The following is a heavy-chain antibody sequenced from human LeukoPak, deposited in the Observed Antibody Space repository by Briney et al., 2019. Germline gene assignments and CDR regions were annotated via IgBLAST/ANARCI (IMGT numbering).Heavy chain of an antibody. Sequence: SETLSLTCTVSGGSISSYYWGWIRQPPGKGLEWIGYIYYSGSTNYNPSLKSRVTISVDTSKNQFSLKLSSVTAADTAVYYCARALHYYDSSGSYYYYMDVWGKGTTVTVSS. CDR3: ARALHYYDSSGSYYYYMDV. J-gene: IGHJ6*03. D-gene: IGHD3-22*01. CDR1: GGSISSYY. CDR2: IYYSGST. V-gene: IGHV4-59*01.